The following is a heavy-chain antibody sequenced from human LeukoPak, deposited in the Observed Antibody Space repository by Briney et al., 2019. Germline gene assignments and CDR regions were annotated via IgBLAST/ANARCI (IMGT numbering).Heavy chain of an antibody. Sequence: AGGSLRLSCAASGFTFSSYAMSWVRQAPGKGLEWVSTISGRTAATYYADSVKGRFTISRDNSKNTLYLQMNSLRADDTAVYYCANRGLNGQLVETYYFDYWGQGTLVTVSS. CDR3: ANRGLNGQLVETYYFDY. J-gene: IGHJ4*02. CDR1: GFTFSSYA. D-gene: IGHD6-6*01. CDR2: ISGRTAAT. V-gene: IGHV3-23*01.